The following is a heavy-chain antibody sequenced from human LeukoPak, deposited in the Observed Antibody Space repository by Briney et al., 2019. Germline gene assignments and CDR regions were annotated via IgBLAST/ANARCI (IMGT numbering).Heavy chain of an antibody. V-gene: IGHV1-2*02. J-gene: IGHJ3*02. D-gene: IGHD6-19*01. CDR2: INPNSGGT. Sequence: ASVKVSCKASGYTFTGYYMHWARQAPGQGLEWMGWINPNSGGTNYAQKFQGRVTMTTDTSTSTAYMDLRSLRSDDTAVYYCARDLRGSGWSHDAFDIWGQGTMVTVSS. CDR3: ARDLRGSGWSHDAFDI. CDR1: GYTFTGYY.